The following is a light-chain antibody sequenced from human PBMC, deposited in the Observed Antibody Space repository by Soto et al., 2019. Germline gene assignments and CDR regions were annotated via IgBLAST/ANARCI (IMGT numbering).Light chain of an antibody. CDR1: QSVSSY. CDR2: DAS. V-gene: IGKV3-11*01. J-gene: IGKJ2*01. Sequence: EIVLTQSPATLSLSPGERATLSCRASQSVSSYLAWHQQKPGQAPRLLIYDASNRATGIPARFSGSGSGTDFTLTISILEPEDFAVYYCQQRSNWPYTFGQGTKLEIK. CDR3: QQRSNWPYT.